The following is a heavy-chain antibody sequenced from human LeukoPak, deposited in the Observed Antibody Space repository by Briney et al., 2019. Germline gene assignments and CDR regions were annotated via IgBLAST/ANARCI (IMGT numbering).Heavy chain of an antibody. CDR3: ARNNGMDV. CDR2: VNRDGSET. V-gene: IGHV3-7*03. J-gene: IGHJ6*02. CDR1: GFALSSHW. Sequence: GGSLRLSCAASGFALSSHWMTWVRQVPGRGPEWVANVNRDGSETYYLNSVKGRFTISKDNAKNSLYLQMNSLRAEDTALYHCARNNGMDVWGQGTTVIVSS.